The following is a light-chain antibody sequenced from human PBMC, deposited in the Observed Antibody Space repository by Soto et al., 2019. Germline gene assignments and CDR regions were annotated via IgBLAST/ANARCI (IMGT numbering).Light chain of an antibody. V-gene: IGKV3-20*01. CDR3: QHYVNSPLT. J-gene: IGKJ1*01. CDR1: QSVSRDY. CDR2: GAS. Sequence: PGERATLSCRASQSVSRDYLAWYQQKPGQAPKLLIYGASIRATGVPDRFSGSGSGTDFSLTINRLEPEAFAVYVWQHYVNSPLTFGQGTKVEVK.